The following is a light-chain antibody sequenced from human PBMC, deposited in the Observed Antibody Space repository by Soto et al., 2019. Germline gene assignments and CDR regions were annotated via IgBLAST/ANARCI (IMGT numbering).Light chain of an antibody. CDR3: QHRSTWPRT. J-gene: IGKJ4*01. CDR1: QSVTSS. CDR2: DAS. Sequence: EIVLTQSPGTLSLSPGERATLSCSASQSVTSSLVWYQQKPGQAPRLLIYDASDRATGIPARFSGSGSGTDFTLTISSLEPEDSAVYYCQHRSTWPRTFGGGTKVEI. V-gene: IGKV3-11*01.